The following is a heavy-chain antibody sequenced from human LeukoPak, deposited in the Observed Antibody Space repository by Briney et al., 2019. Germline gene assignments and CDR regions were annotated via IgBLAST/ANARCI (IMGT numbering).Heavy chain of an antibody. CDR1: GFTFSSYA. CDR2: ISYDGSKK. J-gene: IGHJ4*02. CDR3: ARDPSGVSHDY. V-gene: IGHV3-30-3*01. D-gene: IGHD2-21*01. Sequence: PGGSLRLSCAASGFTFSSYAMHWVRQAPGKGLEWVAVISYDGSKKYYADSVKGRFTISRDNSKNTLYLQMNSLRAEDTAVYYCARDPSGVSHDYWGQGTLVTVSS.